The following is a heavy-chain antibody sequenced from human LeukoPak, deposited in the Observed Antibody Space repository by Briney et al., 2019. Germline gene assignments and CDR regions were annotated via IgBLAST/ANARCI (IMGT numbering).Heavy chain of an antibody. D-gene: IGHD6-13*01. CDR2: IIPIFGTA. V-gene: IGHV1-69*13. J-gene: IGHJ4*02. Sequence: SVKVSCKASGGTFSSYAISRVRQAPGQGLEWMGGIIPIFGTANYAQKFQGRVTITADESTSTAYMELSSLRSEDTAVYYCARGILGIAAAGTLPFDYWGQGTLVTVSS. CDR3: ARGILGIAAAGTLPFDY. CDR1: GGTFSSYA.